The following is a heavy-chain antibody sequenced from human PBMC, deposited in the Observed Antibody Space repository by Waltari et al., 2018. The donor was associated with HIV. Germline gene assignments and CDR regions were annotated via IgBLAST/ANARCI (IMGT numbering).Heavy chain of an antibody. CDR1: GFTFSSYS. D-gene: IGHD1-7*01. Sequence: EVQLVESGGGLVQPGGSLRLSCAASGFTFSSYSMNWVRQAPGKGLEWVSYISSSSSTIYYADSVKGRFTISRDNAKNSLYLQMNSLRAEDTAVYYCATGARYNWNYGAFDIWGQGTMVTVSS. CDR3: ATGARYNWNYGAFDI. J-gene: IGHJ3*02. CDR2: ISSSSSTI. V-gene: IGHV3-48*04.